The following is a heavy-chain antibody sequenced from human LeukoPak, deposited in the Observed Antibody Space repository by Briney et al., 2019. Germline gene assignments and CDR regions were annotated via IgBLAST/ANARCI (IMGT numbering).Heavy chain of an antibody. J-gene: IGHJ6*02. V-gene: IGHV3-13*01. CDR1: GFSFSSYD. CDR3: ARGGGYRSDLRGLRFYGLDV. Sequence: GGSQRLACAASGFSFSSYDMHWVRQVRGKGLEWVSAIGTAGDTFYPGSVKGRFTISRENVKDSVYLQMNSLRAEDTAVYYCARGGGYRSDLRGLRFYGLDVWGQGTTVTVSS. D-gene: IGHD5-24*01. CDR2: IGTAGDT.